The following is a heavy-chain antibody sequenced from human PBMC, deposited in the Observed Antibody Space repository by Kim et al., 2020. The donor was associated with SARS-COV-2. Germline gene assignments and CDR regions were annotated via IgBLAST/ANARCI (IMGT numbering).Heavy chain of an antibody. D-gene: IGHD3-10*01. V-gene: IGHV3-30*01. CDR3: ARDSLGSIDV. Sequence: INYAESGKGRFTSSRDNSKNTLYLQMNSLRAEETAVYYCARDSLGSIDVWGRGTTVIVSS. J-gene: IGHJ6*02. CDR2: I.